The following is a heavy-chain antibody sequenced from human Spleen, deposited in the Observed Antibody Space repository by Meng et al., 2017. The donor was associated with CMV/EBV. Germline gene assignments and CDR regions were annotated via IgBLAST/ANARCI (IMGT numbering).Heavy chain of an antibody. CDR2: INHSGST. V-gene: IGHV4-34*01. CDR3: TRTRYYDSSGYFQGYAY. Sequence: AACSGDYWSWIRQPPGKGLEWVGHINHSGSTKYNPSLKSRVTISADRSRNEISLRLTSVTAADTAVYYCTRTRYYDSSGYFQGYAYWGQGTMVTVSS. D-gene: IGHD3-22*01. CDR1: AACSGDY. J-gene: IGHJ4*02.